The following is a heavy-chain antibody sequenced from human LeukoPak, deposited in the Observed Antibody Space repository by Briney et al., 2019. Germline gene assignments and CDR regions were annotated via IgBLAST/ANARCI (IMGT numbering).Heavy chain of an antibody. CDR2: MNPNSGNT. J-gene: IGHJ3*02. V-gene: IGHV1-8*01. CDR3: AKRQNGAFDI. Sequence: ASVKVSCKASGYTFTSYDINWVRQATGQGLEWMGWMNPNSGNTGHAQKFQGRVTITRNTSISTAYMELSSLRSEDTAVYYCAKRQNGAFDIWGQGTMVTVSS. CDR1: GYTFTSYD.